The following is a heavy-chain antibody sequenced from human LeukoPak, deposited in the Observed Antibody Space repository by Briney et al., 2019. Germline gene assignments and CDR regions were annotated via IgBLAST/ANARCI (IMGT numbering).Heavy chain of an antibody. V-gene: IGHV1-2*02. D-gene: IGHD3-10*01. CDR1: GYTFTGYY. CDR2: INPNSGGT. J-gene: IGHJ4*02. Sequence: ASVKVSCKASGYTFTGYYMHWVRQAPGQGLEWMGWINPNSGGTNYAQKFQGRVTMTRGTSISTAYMELSRLRSDDTAVYYCARAFYYGSGRQFDYWGQGTLVTVSS. CDR3: ARAFYYGSGRQFDY.